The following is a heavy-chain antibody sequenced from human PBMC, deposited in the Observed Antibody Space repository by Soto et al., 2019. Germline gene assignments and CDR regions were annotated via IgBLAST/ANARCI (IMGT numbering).Heavy chain of an antibody. CDR2: IYYSGST. Sequence: SETLSLTCTVSGGSISSGGYYWSWIRQHPGKGLEWIGYIYYSGSTYYNPSLKSRVTISVDTSKNQFSLKLSSVTTADTAVYYCSRDSGFYCSGGSCSQYFDYWGQGTLVTVSS. CDR1: GGSISSGGYY. J-gene: IGHJ4*02. V-gene: IGHV4-31*03. D-gene: IGHD2-15*01. CDR3: SRDSGFYCSGGSCSQYFDY.